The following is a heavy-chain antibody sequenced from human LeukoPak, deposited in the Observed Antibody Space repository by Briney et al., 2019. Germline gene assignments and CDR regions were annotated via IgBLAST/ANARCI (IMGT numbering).Heavy chain of an antibody. V-gene: IGHV4-39*01. CDR1: GGSISSSNSYY. CDR3: ARDFGNWRTDY. CDR2: INYGGST. J-gene: IGHJ4*02. Sequence: SETLSLTCSVSGGSISSSNSYYWAWIRQPPGKGLEWIGSINYGGSTTYNPSLKSRVTISVDTSKNQFSLKLTSVTAADMAVYYCARDFGNWRTDYWGQGTLVTVSS. D-gene: IGHD1-20*01.